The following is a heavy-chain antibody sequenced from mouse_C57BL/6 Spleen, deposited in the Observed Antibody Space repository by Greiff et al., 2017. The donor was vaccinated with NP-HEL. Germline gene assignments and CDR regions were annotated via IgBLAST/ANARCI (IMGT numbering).Heavy chain of an antibody. CDR3: ARIPARDYYAMDY. CDR2: IWTGGGT. CDR1: GFSLTSYA. D-gene: IGHD3-3*01. J-gene: IGHJ4*01. Sequence: VQRVESGPGLVAPSQSLSITCTVSGFSLTSYAISWVRQPPGKGLEWLGVIWTGGGTNYNSALKSRLSISKDNSKSQVFLKMNSLQTDDTARYYCARIPARDYYAMDYWGQGTSVTVSS. V-gene: IGHV2-9-1*01.